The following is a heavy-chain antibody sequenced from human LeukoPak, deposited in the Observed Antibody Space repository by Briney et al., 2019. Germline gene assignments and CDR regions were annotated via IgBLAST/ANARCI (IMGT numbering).Heavy chain of an antibody. CDR1: GGSISSYY. CDR2: IYYSGST. V-gene: IGHV4-59*01. CDR3: ARVYSSSWRAEYFQH. J-gene: IGHJ1*01. Sequence: SETLSLTCTVSGGSISSYYWSWIRQPPGKGLEWIGYIYYSGSTNYNPSLKSRVTISVDTSKNQFSLKLSSVTAADTAVYYCARVYSSSWRAEYFQHWGRGTLVTVSS. D-gene: IGHD6-13*01.